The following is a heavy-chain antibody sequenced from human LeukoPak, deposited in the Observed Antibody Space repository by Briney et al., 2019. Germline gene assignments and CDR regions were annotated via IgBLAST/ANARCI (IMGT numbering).Heavy chain of an antibody. CDR1: GFTFSSYG. D-gene: IGHD3-22*01. J-gene: IGHJ4*02. V-gene: IGHV3-30*18. Sequence: GGSLRLSCAASGFTFSSYGMHWVRQAPGKGLEWVAVISYDGSNKYYADSVKGRFTISRDNSKNTLYLQMNSLRAEDTAVYYCAKAQTYYYDSSGYLGGYWGQGTLVTVSS. CDR3: AKAQTYYYDSSGYLGGY. CDR2: ISYDGSNK.